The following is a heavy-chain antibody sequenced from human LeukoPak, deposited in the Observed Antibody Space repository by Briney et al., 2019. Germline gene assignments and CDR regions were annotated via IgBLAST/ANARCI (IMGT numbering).Heavy chain of an antibody. CDR1: GFTFSWCA. D-gene: IGHD6-19*01. J-gene: IGHJ4*02. CDR2: ISGSAGSP. V-gene: IGHV3-23*01. Sequence: PGGSLRLSCAASGFTFSWCAMSWVRQAPGKGLEWVSTISGSAGSPHYADSVRGRFTISRDNSRNTLYLQMNSLRAEDTAVYYCAKDLQVSSAYHFDYWGQGTLVSVSS. CDR3: AKDLQVSSAYHFDY.